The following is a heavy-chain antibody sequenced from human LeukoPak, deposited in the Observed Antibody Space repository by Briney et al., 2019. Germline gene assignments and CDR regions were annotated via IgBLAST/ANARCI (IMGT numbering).Heavy chain of an antibody. D-gene: IGHD2-21*01. Sequence: GASVKVSCTASGYIFTAYFLHWVRQAPGQGPEWMGWINPVNGVSEYAQKFQGRVNMTRDTSTSTVYMELNRLTSNDTAIYFCTRDLDIVATIINVWGQGTLVTVSS. V-gene: IGHV1-2*02. CDR2: INPVNGVS. CDR1: GYIFTAYF. J-gene: IGHJ4*02. CDR3: TRDLDIVATIINV.